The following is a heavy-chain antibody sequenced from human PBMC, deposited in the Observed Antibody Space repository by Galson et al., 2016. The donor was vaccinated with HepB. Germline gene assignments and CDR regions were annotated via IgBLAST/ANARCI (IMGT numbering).Heavy chain of an antibody. D-gene: IGHD2-21*02. CDR3: ARRLLVTAALDI. Sequence: SLRLSCAASGFTFSNYVINWVRQAPGPGLEWVSVISHDAATTYYADSVKGRFTISRDTSKNTVGLQMNRLRAEDTDIYYCARRLLVTAALDIWGQGTGVSVSS. J-gene: IGHJ3*02. CDR1: GFTFSNYV. CDR2: ISHDAATT. V-gene: IGHV3-23*01.